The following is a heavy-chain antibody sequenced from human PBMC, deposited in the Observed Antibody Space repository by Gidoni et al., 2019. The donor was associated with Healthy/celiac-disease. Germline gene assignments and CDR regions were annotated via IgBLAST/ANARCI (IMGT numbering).Heavy chain of an antibody. D-gene: IGHD6-13*01. V-gene: IGHV4-39*01. CDR2: IYYSGST. J-gene: IGHJ4*02. Sequence: QLQLQESGAGLVKPSETLSLTCTVSGGSISSSSYYWGWIRQPPGKGLEWIGSIYYSGSTYYNPSLKSRVTISVDTSKNQFSLKLSSVTAADTAVYYCAIIAAAGLFDYWGQGTLVTVSS. CDR1: GGSISSSSYY. CDR3: AIIAAAGLFDY.